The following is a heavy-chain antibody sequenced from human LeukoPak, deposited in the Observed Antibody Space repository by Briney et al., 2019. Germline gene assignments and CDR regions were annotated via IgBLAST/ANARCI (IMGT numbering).Heavy chain of an antibody. D-gene: IGHD4-11*01. Sequence: GGSLRLSCAASGFTFSSNVMSWVRQAPGKGLEWVSAISGSGGNTFYADSVKGRFTISRDNSNNTLYLQMNGLRAEDTAVYYCAKLTTSWGQGTLVTVSS. CDR1: GFTFSSNV. CDR3: AKLTTS. J-gene: IGHJ4*02. CDR2: ISGSGGNT. V-gene: IGHV3-23*01.